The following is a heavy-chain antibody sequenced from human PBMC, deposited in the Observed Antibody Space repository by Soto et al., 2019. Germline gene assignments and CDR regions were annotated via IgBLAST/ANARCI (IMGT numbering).Heavy chain of an antibody. D-gene: IGHD5-12*01. CDR2: ISGSGGST. V-gene: IGHV3-23*01. CDR3: AKASIFPGTWWRWEYYYYYMDV. J-gene: IGHJ6*03. Sequence: AGRLLRLCWAAAGCTIGSYAVSWIRQAPGKGLEWVSAISGSGGSTYYADSVKGRFTISRDNSKNTLHLQMNSLRAEDTAVYYCAKASIFPGTWWRWEYYYYYMDVWGKGTTVTVSS. CDR1: GCTIGSYA.